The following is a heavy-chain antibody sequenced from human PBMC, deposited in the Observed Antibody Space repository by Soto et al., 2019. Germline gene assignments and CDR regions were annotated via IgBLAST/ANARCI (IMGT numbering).Heavy chain of an antibody. V-gene: IGHV4-30-4*01. Sequence: SETLSLTCTVSGGCISSGDYYWSWIRQPPGKGLEWIGYIYYSGSTYYNPSLKSRVTISVDTSKTQYSLKLSSVTATDTAVYYCDRGGFLQGGMNVWGQGTTVTVSS. CDR3: DRGGFLQGGMNV. CDR2: IYYSGST. J-gene: IGHJ6*02. D-gene: IGHD3-3*01. CDR1: GGCISSGDYY.